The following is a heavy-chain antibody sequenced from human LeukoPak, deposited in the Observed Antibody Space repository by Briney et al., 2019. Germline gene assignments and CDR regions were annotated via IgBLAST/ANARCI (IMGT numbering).Heavy chain of an antibody. CDR3: TTDHAWAHFYDSRGYYFDY. Sequence: PGESLRLTCTASGFAFSDPWMGWVPQTPGKGGEWLGRTKSKPDGGATDYTAPVEGRFTISRDDSKNILYLHLNSLKIEDTAVYFCTTDHAWAHFYDSRGYYFDYWGQGTLVTVSS. CDR2: TKSKPDGGAT. J-gene: IGHJ4*02. D-gene: IGHD3-22*01. CDR1: GFAFSDPW. V-gene: IGHV3-15*01.